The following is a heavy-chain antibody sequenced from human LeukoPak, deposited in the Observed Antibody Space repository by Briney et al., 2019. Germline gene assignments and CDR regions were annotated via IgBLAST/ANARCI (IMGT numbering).Heavy chain of an antibody. Sequence: SETLSLTCTVSGGSISSYYWSWIRQPPGKGLEWIGYIYYSGSTNYNPSLKSRVTISVDTSKNQFSLKLSSVTAADTAVYYCARVAEMATVHFDYWGQGTLVTVSS. D-gene: IGHD5-24*01. CDR2: IYYSGST. CDR1: GGSISSYY. V-gene: IGHV4-59*12. CDR3: ARVAEMATVHFDY. J-gene: IGHJ4*02.